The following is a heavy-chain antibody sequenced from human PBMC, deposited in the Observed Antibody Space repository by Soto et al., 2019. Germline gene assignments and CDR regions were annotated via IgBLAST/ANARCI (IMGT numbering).Heavy chain of an antibody. D-gene: IGHD2-2*01. J-gene: IGHJ4*02. CDR1: RVTLQGAN. CDR3: ARAGGESCSTTSCYLGHFDY. CDR2: TSISSSI. V-gene: IGHV3-21*01. Sequence: GGAPKISCAAPRVTLQGANIYWGRPGSGKGVDGVSSTSISSSIYYGDSVKGRFTISRDNAKNSLYLQMNSLRAEDTAVYYCARAGGESCSTTSCYLGHFDYWGQGTLVTVSS.